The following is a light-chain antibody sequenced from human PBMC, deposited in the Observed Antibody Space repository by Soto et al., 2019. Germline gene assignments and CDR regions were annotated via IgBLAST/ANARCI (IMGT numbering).Light chain of an antibody. CDR1: QNIVTW. V-gene: IGKV1-5*03. J-gene: IGKJ1*01. Sequence: DIQMTQSPSTLSASVGDRVTITCRASQNIVTWLAWYQQKPGKAPKLLIYKASSLESGVPSRFSGGGSGTEFPLTVSSLQPDDFATYYCQKYNSYSWTFGQGTKVEIK. CDR2: KAS. CDR3: QKYNSYSWT.